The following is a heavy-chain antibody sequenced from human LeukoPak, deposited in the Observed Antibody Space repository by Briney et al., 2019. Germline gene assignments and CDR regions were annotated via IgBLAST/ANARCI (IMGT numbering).Heavy chain of an antibody. Sequence: GSSLRLSCAASGFTFDDYAMHWVRQAPGKGLDGVSCISWNSCSIGYADSLKGRFTISRDNAKNSLYLQMNSLRAEDTALYYCAKAAGYCSSTSCYGRYYFDYWGQGTLVTVSS. CDR3: AKAAGYCSSTSCYGRYYFDY. D-gene: IGHD2-2*01. J-gene: IGHJ4*02. CDR2: ISWNSCSI. V-gene: IGHV3-9*01. CDR1: GFTFDDYA.